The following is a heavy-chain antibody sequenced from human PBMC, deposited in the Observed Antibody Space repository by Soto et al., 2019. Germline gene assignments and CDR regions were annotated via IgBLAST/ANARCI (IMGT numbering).Heavy chain of an antibody. J-gene: IGHJ4*02. D-gene: IGHD5-18*01. Sequence: SVKVSCKASGGTFSSYAISWVRQAPGQGLEWMGGIIPIFGTANYAQKFQGRVTITADESTSTAYMELSSLRSEDTAVYYCARVNGDTAMVLYDWGQGTLVTVSS. V-gene: IGHV1-69*13. CDR1: GGTFSSYA. CDR2: IIPIFGTA. CDR3: ARVNGDTAMVLYD.